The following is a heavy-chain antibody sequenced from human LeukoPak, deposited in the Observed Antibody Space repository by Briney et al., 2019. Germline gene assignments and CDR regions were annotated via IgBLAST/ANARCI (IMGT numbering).Heavy chain of an antibody. J-gene: IGHJ3*02. CDR3: ARVTLPRLRIEAAGMGAFDI. CDR2: IYTSGST. Sequence: KPSETLSLTCTVSGGSISSYYWSWIRQPAGKGLEWIGRIYTSGSTNYNPSLKSRVTMSVDTSKNQFSLKLSSVTAADTAVYYCARVTLPRLRIEAAGMGAFDIWGQGIMVTVSS. CDR1: GGSISSYY. V-gene: IGHV4-4*07. D-gene: IGHD6-13*01.